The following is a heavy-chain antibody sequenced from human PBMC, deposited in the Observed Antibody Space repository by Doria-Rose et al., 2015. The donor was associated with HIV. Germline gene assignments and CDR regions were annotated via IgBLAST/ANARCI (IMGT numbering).Heavy chain of an antibody. CDR2: TYYTGTG. CDR1: GASVSSRGYY. V-gene: IGHV4-31*03. D-gene: IGHD3-3*01. J-gene: IGHJ4*02. Sequence: VSLQESGPGLVQPSATLSLTCIVSGASVSSRGYYWNWIRQVPGKGLESLGYTYYTGTGDYRPSLKGRLNRAVDTSKNQFSLKLSFVTVADTAVYYCARMGSYRELDYGCQG. CDR3: ARMGSYRELDY.